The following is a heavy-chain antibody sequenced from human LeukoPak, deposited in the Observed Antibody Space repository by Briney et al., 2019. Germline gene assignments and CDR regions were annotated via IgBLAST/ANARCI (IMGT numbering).Heavy chain of an antibody. J-gene: IGHJ2*01. D-gene: IGHD5-12*01. CDR1: GYTFTNYW. CDR3: ARRGMGYSGYDGYWYFDL. V-gene: IGHV5-10-1*01. CDR2: IDPSDSYI. Sequence: GESLKISCKGSGYTFTNYWIGWVRQMPGKGLEWMGRIDPSDSYINYSPSFQGHVTISADKSNNTAYLQWSTLKASDTAMYYCARRGMGYSGYDGYWYFDLWGRGTLVTVSS.